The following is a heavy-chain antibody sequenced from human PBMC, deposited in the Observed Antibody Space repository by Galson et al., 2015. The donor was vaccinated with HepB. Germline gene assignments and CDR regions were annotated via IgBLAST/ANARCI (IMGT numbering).Heavy chain of an antibody. V-gene: IGHV4-61*02. CDR2: IYTSGNT. D-gene: IGHD2-2*01. Sequence: TLSLTCTVSGGSVSSGSYYWSWIRQPAGKGLEWIGRIYTSGNTNYNPSLKSRVTVSLDTSKNQISLNLTSVTAADAAVYYCARGIPAGYNYFDYWGQGTLVTVSS. CDR1: GGSVSSGSYY. J-gene: IGHJ4*02. CDR3: ARGIPAGYNYFDY.